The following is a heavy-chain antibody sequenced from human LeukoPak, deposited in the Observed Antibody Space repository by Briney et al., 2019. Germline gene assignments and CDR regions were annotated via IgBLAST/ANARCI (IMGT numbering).Heavy chain of an antibody. V-gene: IGHV4-39*07. J-gene: IGHJ4*02. CDR2: IYYTGST. CDR3: ARGGNYYDSSGYYYFDY. CDR1: GGSISSNSYY. Sequence: SETLSLTCIVSGGSISSNSYYWGWIRPPPGKGLEGMGSIYYTGSTHYNPSLKSRVTISVDTSKNQFSLKLSSVTAADTAVYYCARGGNYYDSSGYYYFDYWGQGTLVTVSS. D-gene: IGHD3-22*01.